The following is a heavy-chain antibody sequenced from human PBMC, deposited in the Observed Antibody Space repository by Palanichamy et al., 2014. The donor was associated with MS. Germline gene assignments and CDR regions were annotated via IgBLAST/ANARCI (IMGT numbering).Heavy chain of an antibody. D-gene: IGHD2-21*01. CDR3: ARPTIPRDYYYYAMDV. Sequence: QMQLQESGPGLVEPSETLSLTCTVSGGSISSSRYYWGWIRQPPGKGLEWIGSSFYSGSTYYNPSLRSRVTISIDTSKNQFSLNLSSVTAADTAVYYCARPTIPRDYYYYAMDVWGQGTTVTVSS. CDR2: SFYSGST. CDR1: GGSISSSRYY. J-gene: IGHJ6*02. V-gene: IGHV4-39*01.